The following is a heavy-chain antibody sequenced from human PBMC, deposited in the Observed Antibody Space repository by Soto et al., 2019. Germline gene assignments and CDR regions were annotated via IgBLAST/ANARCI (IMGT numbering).Heavy chain of an antibody. CDR2: IDWDDDK. V-gene: IGHV2-70*01. CDR1: GFSLSTTGMS. Sequence: GSGPTLVNPTQTLTLTCTFGGFSLSTTGMSVAWIRQPPGRALEWLALIDWDDDKFYTSSLETRLTISWDTAKNQVVLTMTDMDPVDTATYYCARSGREHHHDRGYFDYWGQGTLVTVSS. J-gene: IGHJ4*02. D-gene: IGHD3-22*01. CDR3: ARSGREHHHDRGYFDY.